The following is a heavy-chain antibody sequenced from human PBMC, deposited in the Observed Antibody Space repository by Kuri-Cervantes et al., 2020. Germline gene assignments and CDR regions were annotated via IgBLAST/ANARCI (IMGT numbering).Heavy chain of an antibody. CDR2: IYYSGST. J-gene: IGHJ6*02. V-gene: IGHV4-61*08. CDR1: GGSISSGGYS. CDR3: AAVYGGV. Sequence: SETLSLTCAVSGGSISSGGYSWSWIRQPPGKGLEWIGYIYYSGSTNYNPSLRSRVTISVDTSKNQFSLKLSSVTAADTAVYYCAAVYGGVWGQGTTVTDSS. D-gene: IGHD2-8*01.